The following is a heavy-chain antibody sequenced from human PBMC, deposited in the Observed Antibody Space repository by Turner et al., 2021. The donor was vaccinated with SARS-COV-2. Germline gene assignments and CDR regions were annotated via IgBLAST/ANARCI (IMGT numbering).Heavy chain of an antibody. J-gene: IGHJ6*02. Sequence: QLQLQESGPRLVKPSETLSLPCTVSGGSISSSSYYWGRLRQPPGKGRAWIGSIYYSRGTYYNPSLKRRVTIAVDTSKNQFSLKLSSVTAADTAVYCGAGEVVILTTTHYGMDVWGQGTTVTVSS. CDR3: AGEVVILTTTHYGMDV. CDR1: GGSISSSSYY. D-gene: IGHD1-26*01. CDR2: IYYSRGT. V-gene: IGHV4-39*01.